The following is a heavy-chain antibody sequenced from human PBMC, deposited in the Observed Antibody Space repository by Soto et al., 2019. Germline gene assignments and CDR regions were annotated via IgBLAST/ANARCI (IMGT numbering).Heavy chain of an antibody. CDR2: VFHTGGP. CDR3: ARVFSSGSGWMYYFDF. Sequence: QVQLQESGPGLVNPSETLSLTCTVSSDSIAGENWWSWVRQPPGLGLEWIGEVFHTGGPNYNPSLKSRVTMEVDKSKNQFSLKLISATAADTAVYYCARVFSSGSGWMYYFDFWGQGTLVSVSS. J-gene: IGHJ4*02. V-gene: IGHV4-4*02. D-gene: IGHD6-19*01. CDR1: SDSIAGENW.